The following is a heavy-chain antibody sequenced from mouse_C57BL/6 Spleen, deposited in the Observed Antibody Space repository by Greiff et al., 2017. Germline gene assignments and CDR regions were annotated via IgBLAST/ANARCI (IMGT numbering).Heavy chain of an antibody. J-gene: IGHJ1*03. CDR1: GFSLTSYG. CDR2: IWSGGNT. Sequence: QVQLQQSGPGLVQPSQSLSITCTVSGFSLTSYGVHWVRQSPGKGLEWLGVIWSGGNTDYNAAFISRLSISKDNSKSQVFFKMNSLQADDTAIYYCAREKDYSNWYFDVWGTGTTVTVSS. CDR3: AREKDYSNWYFDV. V-gene: IGHV2-2*01. D-gene: IGHD2-5*01.